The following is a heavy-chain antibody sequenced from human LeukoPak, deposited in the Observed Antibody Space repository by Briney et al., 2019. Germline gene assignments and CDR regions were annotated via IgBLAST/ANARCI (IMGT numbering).Heavy chain of an antibody. J-gene: IGHJ3*02. Sequence: SVKVSCKASGGTFSSCAISWVRQAPGQGLEWMGRIIPILGIANYAQKFQGRVTITADKSTSTAYMELSSLRSEDTAVYYCARDPGAHCSSTSCWAFDIWGQGTMVTVSS. CDR3: ARDPGAHCSSTSCWAFDI. V-gene: IGHV1-69*04. CDR1: GGTFSSCA. D-gene: IGHD2-2*01. CDR2: IIPILGIA.